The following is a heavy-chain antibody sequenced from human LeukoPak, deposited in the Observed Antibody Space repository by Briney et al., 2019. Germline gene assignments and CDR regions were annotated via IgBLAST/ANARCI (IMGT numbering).Heavy chain of an antibody. CDR1: GFTFSSYA. CDR2: ISWDGSGT. D-gene: IGHD6-19*01. CDR3: TKIGVADSLDS. J-gene: IGHJ4*02. Sequence: HPGGSLRLSCAASGFTFSSYAMSWVRQAPGKGLEWVSLISWDGSGTYYADSVKGRFTVSRDNSKNSLYLQMNSLRTDDTALYYCTKIGVADSLDSWGQGTLVTVSS. V-gene: IGHV3-43*02.